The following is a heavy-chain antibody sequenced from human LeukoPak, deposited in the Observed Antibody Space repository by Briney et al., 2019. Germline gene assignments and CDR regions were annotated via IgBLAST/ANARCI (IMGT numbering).Heavy chain of an antibody. CDR1: GDSISNYY. Sequence: SVTLSLTCTVSGDSISNYYWNWIRQPPGKALEWFGYIYYTGSTNCNPSLKSRVTMSVDTCKNQFSLNLKSVTPEDTAVYYCARNLIPEQLVLNFWGQGTLVTVSS. V-gene: IGHV4-59*01. D-gene: IGHD6-13*01. CDR3: ARNLIPEQLVLNF. CDR2: IYYTGST. J-gene: IGHJ4*02.